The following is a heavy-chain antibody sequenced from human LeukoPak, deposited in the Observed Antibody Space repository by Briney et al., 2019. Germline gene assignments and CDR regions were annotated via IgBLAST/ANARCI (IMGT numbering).Heavy chain of an antibody. CDR1: GFTFSDHF. CDR2: SRNKAKSYTT. J-gene: IGHJ4*02. CDR3: VRVGSVAGSDYLDY. V-gene: IGHV3-72*01. Sequence: GGSLRLSCVVSGFTFSDHFLDWVRQAPGKGLEWVGRSRNKAKSYTTEYATSVKGRFTISRDDSKNSLYLQMNSLKTEDTAVYYCVRVGSVAGSDYLDYWGQGTLVTVSS. D-gene: IGHD6-19*01.